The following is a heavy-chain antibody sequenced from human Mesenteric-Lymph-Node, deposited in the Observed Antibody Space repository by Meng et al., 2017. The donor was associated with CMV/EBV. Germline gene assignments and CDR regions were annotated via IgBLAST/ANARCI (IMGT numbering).Heavy chain of an antibody. J-gene: IGHJ4*02. CDR3: AHISYSWNLDF. V-gene: IGHV2-5*02. Sequence: QFTWKDAGTARVKATQTLRQACTFSGFSLTTCGVVVAWIRQPPGKALGWRALRYWDDDKRYSPALKSRLTIIKDTSKNQVDLTMTNMDPVDTATNYRAHISYSWNLDFWGQGTLVTVSS. CDR2: RYWDDDK. CDR1: GFSLTTCGVV. D-gene: IGHD1-26*01.